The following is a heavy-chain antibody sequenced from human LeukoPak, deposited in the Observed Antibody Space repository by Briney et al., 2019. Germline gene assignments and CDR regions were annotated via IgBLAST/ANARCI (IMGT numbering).Heavy chain of an antibody. CDR2: INPSGGST. J-gene: IGHJ6*03. CDR3: ATRGFGEVSATFYYYMDV. Sequence: ASVKVSCKASGYTFSADSMYCVRQAPGQGLQWMGIINPSGGSTTYAQKFLGRVTMTRDMPTSTVYMELSSLRSEDTAVYYCATRGFGEVSATFYYYMDVWGKGTTVTVSS. D-gene: IGHD3-10*01. V-gene: IGHV1-46*01. CDR1: GYTFSADS.